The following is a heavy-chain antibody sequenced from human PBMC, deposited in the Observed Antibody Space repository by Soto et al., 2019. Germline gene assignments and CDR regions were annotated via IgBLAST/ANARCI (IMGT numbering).Heavy chain of an antibody. CDR2: IYYSGST. Sequence: ASETLSLTCTVSGGSISSGGYYWSWIRQHPGKGLEWIGYIYYSGSTYYNPSLKSRVTISVDTSKNQFSLKLSSVTAADTAVYYCARVPRWEGYCSGGSCYRADYWGQGTLVTVSS. D-gene: IGHD2-15*01. CDR3: ARVPRWEGYCSGGSCYRADY. V-gene: IGHV4-31*03. J-gene: IGHJ4*02. CDR1: GGSISSGGYY.